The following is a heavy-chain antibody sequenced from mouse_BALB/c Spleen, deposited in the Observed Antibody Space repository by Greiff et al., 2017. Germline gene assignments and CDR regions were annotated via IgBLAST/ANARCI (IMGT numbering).Heavy chain of an antibody. J-gene: IGHJ3*01. CDR1: GFTFSSYG. Sequence: EVKVVESGGDLVKPGGSLKLSCAASGFTFSSYGMSWVRQTPDKRLEWVATISSGGSYTYYPDSVKGRFTISRDNAKNTLYLQMSSLKSEDTAMYYCARHKPSITTVVAPPLDWGQGTLVTVSA. V-gene: IGHV5-6*01. CDR2: ISSGGSYT. D-gene: IGHD1-1*01. CDR3: ARHKPSITTVVAPPLD.